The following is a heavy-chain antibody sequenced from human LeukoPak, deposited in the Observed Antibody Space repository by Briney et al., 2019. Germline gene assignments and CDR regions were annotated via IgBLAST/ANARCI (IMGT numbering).Heavy chain of an antibody. J-gene: IGHJ4*02. CDR3: AGDVLRFLEWLPLLDY. V-gene: IGHV3-23*01. CDR1: GFTFSSYA. D-gene: IGHD3-3*01. CDR2: ISGSGGST. Sequence: GGSLRLSCAASGFTFSSYAMSWVRQAPGKGLEWVSAISGSGGSTYYADSVKGRFTISRDNSKNTLYLQMNSLRAEDTAVYYCAGDVLRFLEWLPLLDYWGQGTLVTVSS.